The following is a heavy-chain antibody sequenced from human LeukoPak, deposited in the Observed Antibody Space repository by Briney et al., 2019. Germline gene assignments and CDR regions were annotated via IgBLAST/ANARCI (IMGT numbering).Heavy chain of an antibody. CDR2: IKQDGSEK. D-gene: IGHD1-14*01. CDR3: ASLTVEGAFDI. J-gene: IGHJ3*02. CDR1: GFTFSSYW. Sequence: GGSLRLSCAASGFTFSSYWMSWVRQAPGKGLEWVANIKQDGSEKYYVDSVKGRFTISRDNAKKSLYLQMNSLRAEDTAVYYCASLTVEGAFDIWGQGTMVTVSS. V-gene: IGHV3-7*01.